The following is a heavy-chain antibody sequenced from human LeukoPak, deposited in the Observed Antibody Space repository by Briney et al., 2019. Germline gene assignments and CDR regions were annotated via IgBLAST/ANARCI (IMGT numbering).Heavy chain of an antibody. CDR3: ARDQSDGYFDY. D-gene: IGHD5-24*01. CDR2: IYYSGTT. V-gene: IGHV4-59*01. Sequence: SETLSLTCTVSGGSISSYYWSWIRQPPGKGLEWIGYIYYSGTTNYNPSLKSRVTISVDTSKNQFSLKLGSMTAADTAVYYCARDQSDGYFDYWGQGTLVTVSS. CDR1: GGSISSYY. J-gene: IGHJ4*02.